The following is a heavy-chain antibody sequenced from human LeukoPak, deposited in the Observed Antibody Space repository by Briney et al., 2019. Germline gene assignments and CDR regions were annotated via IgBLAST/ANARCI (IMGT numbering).Heavy chain of an antibody. CDR3: AKGHYYGSGSLDY. Sequence: GGSLRLSCAASGFTFPNAWMSWLRQAPGKGLEWVSAIGGRDGSTYYADSVKGRFTISRDNSKNTLYVQMNSLRAEDTAVYYCAKGHYYGSGSLDYWGQGTLVTVSS. J-gene: IGHJ4*02. CDR2: IGGRDGST. D-gene: IGHD3-10*01. V-gene: IGHV3-23*01. CDR1: GFTFPNAW.